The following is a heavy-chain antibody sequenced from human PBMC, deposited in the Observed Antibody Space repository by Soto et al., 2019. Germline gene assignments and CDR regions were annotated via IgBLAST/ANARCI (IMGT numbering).Heavy chain of an antibody. Sequence: EVQLVESGGDLVQPGGSLRLSCAASGFTFSTYAMSWVRQAPGKGLEWVSAISGSGSSRYYADSAKGRFTISRDNSKNTLFLQLNSLRAEDTAVYYCAKELLRLGESLERYFDYWGQGTLVTVSS. J-gene: IGHJ4*02. V-gene: IGHV3-23*04. CDR1: GFTFSTYA. CDR2: ISGSGSSR. CDR3: AKELLRLGESLERYFDY. D-gene: IGHD3-10*01.